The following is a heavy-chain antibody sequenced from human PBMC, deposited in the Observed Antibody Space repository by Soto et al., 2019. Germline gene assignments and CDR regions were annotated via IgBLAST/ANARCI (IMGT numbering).Heavy chain of an antibody. CDR2: ISSSSST. Sequence: QPGGSLRLSCAAAGFSVSTSHISWVRQAPGKGLEWVSAISSSSSTYYAVSVKGRFTISRDNSKNTLYLQMNSLRAEDTAVYYCARVWVSDSSGWLQSPHSTLTVWGQGTTVTVSS. CDR1: GFSVSTSH. V-gene: IGHV3-66*01. CDR3: ARVWVSDSSGWLQSPHSTLTV. J-gene: IGHJ6*02. D-gene: IGHD6-19*01.